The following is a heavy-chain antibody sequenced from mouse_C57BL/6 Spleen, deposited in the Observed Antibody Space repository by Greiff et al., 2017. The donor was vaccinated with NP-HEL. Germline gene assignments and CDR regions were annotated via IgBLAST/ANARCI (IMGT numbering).Heavy chain of an antibody. V-gene: IGHV5-4*01. D-gene: IGHD2-3*01. J-gene: IGHJ1*03. CDR1: GFTFSSYA. CDR3: ARDRRDGSYWYFDV. CDR2: ISDGGSYT. Sequence: EVKLMESGGGLVKPGGSLKLSCAASGFTFSSYAMSWVRQTPEKRLEWVATISDGGSYTYYPDNVKGRFTISRDNAKNNLYLQMSHLKSEDTAMYYCARDRRDGSYWYFDVWGTGTTVTVSS.